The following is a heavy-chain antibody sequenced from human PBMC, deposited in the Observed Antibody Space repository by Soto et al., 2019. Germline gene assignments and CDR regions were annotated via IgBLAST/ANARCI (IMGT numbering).Heavy chain of an antibody. Sequence: QVQLVQSGAEVKKPGASVKVSCKASGYTFTSYGISWVRQAPGQGLDWMGWISAYNGNTNYAQKLQGRVTTTTDTSTSTDYMELRSLRSDDTAVYYCARGDCSGGSCYSVIDYWGQGTLVTVSS. V-gene: IGHV1-18*04. CDR1: GYTFTSYG. CDR2: ISAYNGNT. D-gene: IGHD2-15*01. J-gene: IGHJ4*02. CDR3: ARGDCSGGSCYSVIDY.